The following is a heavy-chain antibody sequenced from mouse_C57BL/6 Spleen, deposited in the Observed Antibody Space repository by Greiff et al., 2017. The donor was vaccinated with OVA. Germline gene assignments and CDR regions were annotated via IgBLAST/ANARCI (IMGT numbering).Heavy chain of an antibody. CDR1: GFSLTSYG. CDR3: ARDSNYGEAYAMDY. V-gene: IGHV2-2*01. CDR2: IWSGGST. J-gene: IGHJ4*01. Sequence: VQRVESGPGLVQPSQSLSITCTVSGFSLTSYGVHWVRQSPGKGLEWLGVIWSGGSTDYNAAFISRLSISKDNSKSQVFFKMNSLQADDTAIYYCARDSNYGEAYAMDYWGQGTSVTVSS. D-gene: IGHD2-5*01.